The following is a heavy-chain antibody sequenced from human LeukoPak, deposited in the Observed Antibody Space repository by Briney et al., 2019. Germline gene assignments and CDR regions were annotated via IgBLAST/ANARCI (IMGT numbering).Heavy chain of an antibody. CDR3: ATRRGYSYGLDY. CDR2: FDPEDGET. V-gene: IGHV1-24*01. Sequence: ASVKVSCKVSGYTLTKLSMHWVRQAPRKGLEWMGGFDPEDGETIYAQKFQGRVTMTEDTSTDTAYMELSSLRSEDTAVYYCATRRGYSYGLDYWGQGTLVTVSS. CDR1: GYTLTKLS. D-gene: IGHD5-18*01. J-gene: IGHJ4*02.